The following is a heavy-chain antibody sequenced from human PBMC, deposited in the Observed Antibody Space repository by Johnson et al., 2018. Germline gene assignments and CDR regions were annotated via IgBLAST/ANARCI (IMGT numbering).Heavy chain of an antibody. CDR1: GFTFSSYW. V-gene: IGHV3-21*01. D-gene: IGHD3-22*01. CDR2: ISSSSRYI. CDR3: ARDNLYDYDSSAYYFGGYFQH. Sequence: VQLVESGGGVVQPGGSLRLSCAASGFTFSSYWMHWVRQAPGKGLEWVSSISSSSRYIYYADSVKGRFTISRDNAKNSLYLQMNSLRAEDTAVYYCARDNLYDYDSSAYYFGGYFQHWGQGTLVTVSS. J-gene: IGHJ1*01.